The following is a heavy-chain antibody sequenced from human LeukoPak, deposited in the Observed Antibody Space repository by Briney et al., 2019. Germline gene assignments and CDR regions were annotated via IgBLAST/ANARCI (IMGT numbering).Heavy chain of an antibody. V-gene: IGHV3-48*04. CDR3: ARDRVGGAVAGSAFDT. CDR2: ISSSGSII. Sequence: GGSLRLSCAASGFTFSSYAMSWVRQAPGKGLEWVSYISSSGSIIYYADSVKGRFTISRDNAKNSLYLQMNSLRAEDTAVYYCARDRVGGAVAGSAFDTWGQGTMVTVSS. CDR1: GFTFSSYA. D-gene: IGHD6-19*01. J-gene: IGHJ3*02.